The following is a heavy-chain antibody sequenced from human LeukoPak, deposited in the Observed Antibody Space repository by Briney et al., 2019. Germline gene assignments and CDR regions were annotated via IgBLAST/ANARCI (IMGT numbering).Heavy chain of an antibody. CDR1: GFTFDDYA. D-gene: IGHD6-13*01. Sequence: AGGSLRLSCAASGFTFDDYAMHWVRQAPGKGLEWVSGISWNSGSIGYADSVKGRFTISRDNAKNSLHLQMNSLRAEDTAVYYCAKDKGIGPTGYYYYYMDVWGKGTTVTISS. V-gene: IGHV3-9*01. CDR2: ISWNSGSI. CDR3: AKDKGIGPTGYYYYYMDV. J-gene: IGHJ6*03.